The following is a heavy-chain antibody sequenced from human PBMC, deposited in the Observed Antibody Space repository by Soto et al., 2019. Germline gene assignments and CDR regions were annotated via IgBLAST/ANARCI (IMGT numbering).Heavy chain of an antibody. V-gene: IGHV3-21*06. Sequence: GGSLRLSCAASGFTFTRHSMNWVRQAPGKGLEWVSSISSTTNYIYYGDSMKGRFTISRDNAKNSLYLEMNSLRAEDTAVYYCARQSEDLTSNFDYWGQGTLVTVSS. CDR2: ISSTTNYI. J-gene: IGHJ4*02. CDR1: GFTFTRHS. CDR3: ARQSEDLTSNFDY.